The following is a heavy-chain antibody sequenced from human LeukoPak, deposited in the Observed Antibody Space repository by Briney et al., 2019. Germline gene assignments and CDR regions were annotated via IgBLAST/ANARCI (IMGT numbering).Heavy chain of an antibody. Sequence: PSETLSLTCAVYGGSFSGYYWSWIRQPPGKGLEWIGEMNHSGSTNYNPSLKSRVTISVDTSKNQFSLKLSSVTAADTAVYYCAGGPYLYPFDYWGQGTMVTVSS. V-gene: IGHV4-34*01. CDR2: MNHSGST. J-gene: IGHJ4*02. CDR3: AGGPYLYPFDY. CDR1: GGSFSGYY.